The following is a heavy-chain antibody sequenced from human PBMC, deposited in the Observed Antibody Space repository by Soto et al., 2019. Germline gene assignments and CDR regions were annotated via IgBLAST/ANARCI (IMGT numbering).Heavy chain of an antibody. Sequence: SETLSLTCTVSGGSVSSGSYYWSWIRQPPGKGLEWIGYIYYSGSTNYNPSLKSRVTISVDTSKNQFSRKLGSVTAADTAVYYCARGGLRFLEWLFHDAFDIWGQGTMVTVSS. CDR2: IYYSGST. J-gene: IGHJ3*02. D-gene: IGHD3-3*01. CDR1: GGSVSSGSYY. CDR3: ARGGLRFLEWLFHDAFDI. V-gene: IGHV4-61*01.